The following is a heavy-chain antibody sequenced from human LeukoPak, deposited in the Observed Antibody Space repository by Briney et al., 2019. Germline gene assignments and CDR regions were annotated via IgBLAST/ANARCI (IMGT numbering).Heavy chain of an antibody. CDR1: GGSISSYY. CDR3: ARDGSVGFFDY. Sequence: PSETLSLTCTVSGGSISSYYWSWIRQPPGKGLEYIGYIYYTGSTNYNPSLRSRITISLDTSKNQFSLKLSSVTTADTAFYYCARDGSVGFFDYWGQGTLVTVSP. J-gene: IGHJ4*02. V-gene: IGHV4-59*01. CDR2: IYYTGST. D-gene: IGHD2-15*01.